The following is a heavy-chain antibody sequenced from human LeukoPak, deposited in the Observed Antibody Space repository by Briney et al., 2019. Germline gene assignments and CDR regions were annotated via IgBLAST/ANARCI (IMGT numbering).Heavy chain of an antibody. CDR2: INHSGST. CDR3: ARLVGATGGY. V-gene: IGHV4-34*01. Sequence: SETLSLTCAVYGGSFSGYYWSWIRQPPGKGLEWIGEINHSGSTNYNPSRKSPVTISVDTSKNQYSLKLSSVTAADTAVYYCARLVGATGGYWDQGTLVTVSS. D-gene: IGHD1-26*01. J-gene: IGHJ4*02. CDR1: GGSFSGYY.